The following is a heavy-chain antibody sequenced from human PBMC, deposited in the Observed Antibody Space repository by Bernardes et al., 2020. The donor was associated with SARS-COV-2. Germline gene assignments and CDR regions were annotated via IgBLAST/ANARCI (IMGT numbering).Heavy chain of an antibody. V-gene: IGHV4-30-4*01. CDR2: IYYSGSS. CDR3: ANSYSSGWYYFDY. D-gene: IGHD6-19*01. CDR1: GVSISSGDYY. J-gene: IGHJ4*02. Sequence: SETLSLTCTVSGVSISSGDYYWSWIRQPPGKGLEWIGYIYYSGSSYYNPSLKSRLTISVDTSKNQFSLKLSSVTAADTAVYYCANSYSSGWYYFDYWGQGTLVTVSS.